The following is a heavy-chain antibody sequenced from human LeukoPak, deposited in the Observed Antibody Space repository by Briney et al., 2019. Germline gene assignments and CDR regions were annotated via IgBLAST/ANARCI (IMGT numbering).Heavy chain of an antibody. Sequence: GGSLRLSCAASGFTFSSYAMHWVRQAPGKGLEWVAVISHDGSNKYYADSVKGRFTISRDNSMNTLFLQMNSLRAEDTAMYYCAASPKYSSSWYEYFEHWGQGALVTVSS. V-gene: IGHV3-30*01. D-gene: IGHD6-13*01. CDR1: GFTFSSYA. CDR2: ISHDGSNK. J-gene: IGHJ1*01. CDR3: AASPKYSSSWYEYFEH.